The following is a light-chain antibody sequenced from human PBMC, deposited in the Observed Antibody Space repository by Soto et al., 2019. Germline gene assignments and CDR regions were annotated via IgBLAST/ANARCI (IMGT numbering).Light chain of an antibody. CDR3: CSYAGGYSYV. Sequence: QSVLTQPRSVSVSPGQSVTISCTGTSYDVGDYKYVSWYRQLPGKAPKLIIYDISERPSGVPDRFSGSKSGNTASLTISGLQAEDEADYYCCSYAGGYSYVFGTGTKLTVL. CDR2: DIS. V-gene: IGLV2-11*01. J-gene: IGLJ1*01. CDR1: SYDVGDYKY.